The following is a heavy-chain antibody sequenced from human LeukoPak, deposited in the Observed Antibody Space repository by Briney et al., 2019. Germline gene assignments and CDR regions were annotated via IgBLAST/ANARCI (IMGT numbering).Heavy chain of an antibody. D-gene: IGHD3-3*02. CDR1: GGTFSSYA. CDR3: ARVGSLHYNWFDP. Sequence: GASVKVSCKASGGTFSSYAISWVRQAPGQGLEWMGRIIPILGIANYAQKFQGRVTITADKSTSTAYMELSSLRSEDTAMYYCARVGSLHYNWFDPWGQGTLVTVSS. CDR2: IIPILGIA. V-gene: IGHV1-69*04. J-gene: IGHJ5*02.